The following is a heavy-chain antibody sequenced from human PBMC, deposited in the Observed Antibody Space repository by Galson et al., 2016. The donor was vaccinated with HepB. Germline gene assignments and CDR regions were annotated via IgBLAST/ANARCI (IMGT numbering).Heavy chain of an antibody. D-gene: IGHD6-13*01. CDR2: IKQDGSGK. Sequence: SLRLSCAASGFTFSTFWMTWVRQAPGKGLEWVANIKQDGSGKYYVDSAKGRFTITRDNAKNSVYLQMNSLRGDDTAVYYCMSYRDAWYSGFWGQGTLVTVSS. CDR3: MSYRDAWYSGF. CDR1: GFTFSTFW. V-gene: IGHV3-7*03. J-gene: IGHJ4*02.